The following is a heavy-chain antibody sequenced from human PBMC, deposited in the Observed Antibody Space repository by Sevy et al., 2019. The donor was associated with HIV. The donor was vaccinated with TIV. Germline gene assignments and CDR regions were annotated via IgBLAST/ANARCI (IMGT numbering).Heavy chain of an antibody. D-gene: IGHD3-16*01. J-gene: IGHJ4*02. Sequence: SETLSLTCTVSGYSISSGYYWGWIRQPPGKGLEWIGSIYHSGSTYYNPSLKSRVTISVDTSKNQFSLKLSSVTAADTAVYYCASQLVMITFGGVSGGFDYWGQRTLVTVSS. CDR3: ASQLVMITFGGVSGGFDY. V-gene: IGHV4-38-2*02. CDR2: IYHSGST. CDR1: GYSISSGYY.